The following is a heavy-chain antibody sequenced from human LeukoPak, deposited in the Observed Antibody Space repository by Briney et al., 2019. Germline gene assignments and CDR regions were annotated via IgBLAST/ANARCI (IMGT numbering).Heavy chain of an antibody. J-gene: IGHJ4*02. D-gene: IGHD3-10*01. Sequence: GASVKVSCKASGYTFTSYAMTWVRQAPGEGLEWMGWINTNTGNPTYAQGFTGRFVFSLDTSVSTAYLQISSLKAEDTAVYYCAEGRGGAAWTQYYLGFLGQGNLVTGSS. CDR3: AEGRGGAAWTQYYLGF. CDR1: GYTFTSYA. V-gene: IGHV7-4-1*02. CDR2: INTNTGNP.